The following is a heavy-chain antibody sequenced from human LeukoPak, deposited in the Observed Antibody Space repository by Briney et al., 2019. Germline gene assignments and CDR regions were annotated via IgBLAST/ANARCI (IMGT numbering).Heavy chain of an antibody. CDR1: GFTFDDYA. J-gene: IGHJ4*02. Sequence: PGGSLRLSCAASGFTFDDYAMHWVRQAPGKGLEWVSGISWNSGSIGYADSVKGRFTISRDNAKNSLYLQMNSLRAEDTALYYCAKDIEAPMTTVTGGFDYWGQGTLVTVSS. D-gene: IGHD4-17*01. CDR3: AKDIEAPMTTVTGGFDY. V-gene: IGHV3-9*01. CDR2: ISWNSGSI.